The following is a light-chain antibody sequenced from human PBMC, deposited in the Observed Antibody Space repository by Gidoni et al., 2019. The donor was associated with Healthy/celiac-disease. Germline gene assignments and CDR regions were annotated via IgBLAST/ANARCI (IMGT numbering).Light chain of an antibody. Sequence: DIQMTQSPSSLSASVGDRVTITCLASQSISSYCNWYQKKPGKAPKLLIYASSSLQSGFPSRFSGSGSGKDFTRTISSLQPESFATYYCQQSYSTPSVYTCGQGIKLEIK. CDR2: ASS. V-gene: IGKV1-39*01. J-gene: IGKJ2*01. CDR1: QSISSY. CDR3: QQSYSTPSVYT.